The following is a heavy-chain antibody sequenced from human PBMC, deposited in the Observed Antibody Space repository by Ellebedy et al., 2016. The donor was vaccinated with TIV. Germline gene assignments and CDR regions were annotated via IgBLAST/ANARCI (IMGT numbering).Heavy chain of an antibody. D-gene: IGHD3-22*01. CDR3: ARGDDSGVRDAFDI. V-gene: IGHV1-8*01. J-gene: IGHJ3*02. Sequence: AASVKVSCKASGYTFTSYDINWVRQATGQGLEWMGWMNPNSGNTGYVQKFQGRVTMTRDTSTSTVYMELSSLRSEDTAVYYCARGDDSGVRDAFDIWGQGTMVTVSS. CDR2: MNPNSGNT. CDR1: GYTFTSYD.